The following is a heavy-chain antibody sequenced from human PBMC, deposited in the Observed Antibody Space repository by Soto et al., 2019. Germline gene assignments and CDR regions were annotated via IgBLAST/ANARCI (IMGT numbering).Heavy chain of an antibody. CDR2: ISYDGSNE. V-gene: IGHV3-30*18. CDR1: GFTFSGYG. Sequence: QVQLVESGGGGVQPGRSLRLSCAASGFTFSGYGMHWVRQAPGKGLEWVAAISYDGSNEYYPDSVKGRFTTSRDNSKNTLYLQMNSLRSEDTAVYHCAKDWDTAMVTTFDYWGQGTLVTVSS. J-gene: IGHJ4*02. D-gene: IGHD5-18*01. CDR3: AKDWDTAMVTTFDY.